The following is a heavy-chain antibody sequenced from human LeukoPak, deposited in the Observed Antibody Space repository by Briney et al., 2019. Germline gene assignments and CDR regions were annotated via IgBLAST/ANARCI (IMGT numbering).Heavy chain of an antibody. D-gene: IGHD6-13*01. J-gene: IGHJ4*02. Sequence: GASVKVSCKASGHTFTSYDINWVRQATGQGLEWMGWMNPDSGNTGYAQKFQGRVTMTRNPSISTAYMELSSLTSEDTAVYYCARRIAAAGVGIVYWGQGPWSPSPQ. V-gene: IGHV1-8*01. CDR2: MNPDSGNT. CDR1: GHTFTSYD. CDR3: ARRIAAAGVGIVY.